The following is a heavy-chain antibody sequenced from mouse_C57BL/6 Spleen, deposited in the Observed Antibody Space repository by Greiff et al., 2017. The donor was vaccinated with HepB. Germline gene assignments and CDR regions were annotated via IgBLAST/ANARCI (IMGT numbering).Heavy chain of an antibody. V-gene: IGHV2-5*01. Sequence: VQLQQSGPGLVQPSQSLSITCTVSGFSLTSSGVHWVRQSPGKGLEWLGVIWRGGSTDYNAAFMSRLSITKDNSKSQVFFKMNSLQADDTAIYYCAKNHDYDGDYYAMDYWGQGTSVTVSS. J-gene: IGHJ4*01. CDR2: IWRGGST. CDR3: AKNHDYDGDYYAMDY. CDR1: GFSLTSSG. D-gene: IGHD2-4*01.